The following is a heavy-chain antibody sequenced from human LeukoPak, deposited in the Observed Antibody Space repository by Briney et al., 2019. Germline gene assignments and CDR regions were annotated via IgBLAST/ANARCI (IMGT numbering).Heavy chain of an antibody. CDR1: GFTFSSYE. D-gene: IGHD5-24*01. J-gene: IGHJ6*02. CDR3: ARGTRMATSLYYYYGMDV. CDR2: ISSSGSTI. Sequence: PGGSLRLSCAASGFTFSSYEMNWVRQAPGKGLEWVSYISSSGSTIYYADSVKGRFTISRDNAKNSLYLQMNSLRAEDTAVYYCARGTRMATSLYYYYGMDVWGQGTTVTVSS. V-gene: IGHV3-48*03.